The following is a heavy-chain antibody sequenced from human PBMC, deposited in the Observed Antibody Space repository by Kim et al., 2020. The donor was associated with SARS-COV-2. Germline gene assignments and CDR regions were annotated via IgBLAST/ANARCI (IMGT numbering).Heavy chain of an antibody. CDR1: GYTFTSYG. Sequence: ASVKVSCKASGYTFTSYGISWVRQAPGQGLEWMGWISAYKGNTNYAQKLQGRVTITTDTSTSTAYMELRSLRSDDTAVYYCAREGIAVAGTLNWFDPWGQGTLVTVSS. V-gene: IGHV1-18*04. CDR3: AREGIAVAGTLNWFDP. CDR2: ISAYKGNT. J-gene: IGHJ5*02. D-gene: IGHD6-19*01.